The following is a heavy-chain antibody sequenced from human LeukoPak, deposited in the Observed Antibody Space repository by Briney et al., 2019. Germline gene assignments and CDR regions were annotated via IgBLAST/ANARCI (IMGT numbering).Heavy chain of an antibody. CDR1: GGSITRGGYS. J-gene: IGHJ5*02. V-gene: IGHV4-30-2*01. Sequence: SETLSLICAVSGGSITRGGYSWGWIRQPPGKGVEWDGYIYYSGSTYYNPSLKSRVTISVDRSQNQFSLKLSSVTAADTAVYYCARDSSGENGVWFDPWGQGTLVTVSS. CDR3: ARDSSGENGVWFDP. CDR2: IYYSGST. D-gene: IGHD3-22*01.